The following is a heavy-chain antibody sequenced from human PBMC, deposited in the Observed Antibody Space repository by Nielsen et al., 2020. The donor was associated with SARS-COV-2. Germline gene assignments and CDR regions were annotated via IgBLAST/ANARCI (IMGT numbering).Heavy chain of an antibody. CDR1: GGSISSGGYY. D-gene: IGHD4-17*01. V-gene: IGHV4-61*08. CDR3: ARDYYGDYLDGFDI. Sequence: SETLSLTCTVSGGSISSGGYYWSWIRQPPGKGLEWIGYVHHSGATNYNPSLKSRVTTSLDTSKNQFFLKLTSVTAADRAVYYCARDYYGDYLDGFDIWGQGITVTVSS. J-gene: IGHJ6*02. CDR2: VHHSGAT.